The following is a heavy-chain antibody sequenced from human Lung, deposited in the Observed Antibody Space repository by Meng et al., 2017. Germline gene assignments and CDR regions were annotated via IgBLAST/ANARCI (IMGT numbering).Heavy chain of an antibody. Sequence: QVHLRQGGAGLWKPSEPLSLTGVCAVGSFSNYYWSWIRQPPGKGLEWIGEINHSGSTNYNPSLESRATISVDTSQNNLSLKLSSVTAADSAVYYCARGPTTMAHDFDYWGQGTLVTVSS. V-gene: IGHV4-34*01. CDR1: VGSFSNYY. D-gene: IGHD4-11*01. CDR3: ARGPTTMAHDFDY. CDR2: INHSGST. J-gene: IGHJ4*02.